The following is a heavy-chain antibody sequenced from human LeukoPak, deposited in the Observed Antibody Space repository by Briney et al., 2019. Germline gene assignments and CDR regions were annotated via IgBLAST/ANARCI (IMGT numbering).Heavy chain of an antibody. Sequence: GGSLRLSCAASGFTFSSYSMNWVRQAPGKGLEWVSSISSSSYIYYADSVKGRFTISRDNAKNSLYLQMNSLRAEDTAVYYCARATTLGPAAMIEGAFDIWGQGTMVTVSS. CDR2: ISSSSYI. CDR1: GFTFSSYS. J-gene: IGHJ3*02. D-gene: IGHD2-2*01. V-gene: IGHV3-21*01. CDR3: ARATTLGPAAMIEGAFDI.